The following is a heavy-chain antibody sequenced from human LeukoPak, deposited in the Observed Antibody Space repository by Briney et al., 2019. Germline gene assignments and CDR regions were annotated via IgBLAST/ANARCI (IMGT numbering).Heavy chain of an antibody. D-gene: IGHD3-16*02. CDR3: ARHGLSYDPAWGSYRHRPFDY. CDR2: IYYSGST. J-gene: IGHJ4*02. V-gene: IGHV4-39*01. Sequence: SETLSLTCTVSGGSISSSSYYWGWIRQPPGKGLEWIGSIYYSGSTYYNPSLKSRVTISVDTSKNQFSLTLSSVTATDTAVYSCARHGLSYDPAWGSYRHRPFDYWGQGPLVTVSS. CDR1: GGSISSSSYY.